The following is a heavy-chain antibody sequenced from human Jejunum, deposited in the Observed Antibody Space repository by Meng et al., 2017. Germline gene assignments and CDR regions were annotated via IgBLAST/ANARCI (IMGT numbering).Heavy chain of an antibody. J-gene: IGHJ3*02. CDR2: IKQDGSQK. V-gene: IGHV3-7*01. CDR3: ARVDTYYDWDAFDT. Sequence: GESLKISCAASGFTLSTYWMTWVRQAPGKGLEWVANIKQDGSQKLYVDSVKGRFTISRDNAKNSLYLHMNSLTAEDTAVYYCARVDTYYDWDAFDTWGQGTMVTVSS. D-gene: IGHD5-12*01. CDR1: GFTLSTYW.